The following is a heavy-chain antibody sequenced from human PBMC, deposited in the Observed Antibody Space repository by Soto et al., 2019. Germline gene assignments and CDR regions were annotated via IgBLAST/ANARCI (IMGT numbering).Heavy chain of an antibody. D-gene: IGHD2-15*01. J-gene: IGHJ5*02. Sequence: GESLKISCKGSGYSFTSYWIGWVRQMPGKGLERMGIIYPGDSDTRYSPSFQGQVTISADKSISTAYLQWSSLKASDTAMYYCARYCSGGSCYRTLGFDPWGQGTLVTVSS. V-gene: IGHV5-51*01. CDR3: ARYCSGGSCYRTLGFDP. CDR1: GYSFTSYW. CDR2: IYPGDSDT.